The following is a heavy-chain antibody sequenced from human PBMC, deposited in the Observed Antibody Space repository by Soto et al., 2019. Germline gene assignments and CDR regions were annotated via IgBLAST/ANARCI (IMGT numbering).Heavy chain of an antibody. V-gene: IGHV3-49*04. Sequence: GSLRLSCTASGFTFGDYAMSWVRQAPGKGLEWVGFIRSKAYGGTTEYAASVKGRFTISRDDSKSIAYLQMNSLETEDTAVYYCTRDVYSGYDYYYYYGMDVWGQGTTVTVSS. CDR3: TRDVYSGYDYYYYYGMDV. J-gene: IGHJ6*02. D-gene: IGHD5-12*01. CDR2: IRSKAYGGTT. CDR1: GFTFGDYA.